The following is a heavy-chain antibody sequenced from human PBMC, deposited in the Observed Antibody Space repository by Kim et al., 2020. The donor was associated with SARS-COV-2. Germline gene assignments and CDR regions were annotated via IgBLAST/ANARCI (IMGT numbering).Heavy chain of an antibody. CDR1: GYTFTSYA. Sequence: ASVKVSCKASGYTFTSYAMHWVRQAPGQRLEWMGWINAGNGNTKYSQKFQGRVTITRDTSASTAYMELSSLRSEDTAVYYCARGRPIAVAGKDYYYYGMDVWGQGTTVTVSS. V-gene: IGHV1-3*01. CDR2: INAGNGNT. J-gene: IGHJ6*02. CDR3: ARGRPIAVAGKDYYYYGMDV. D-gene: IGHD6-19*01.